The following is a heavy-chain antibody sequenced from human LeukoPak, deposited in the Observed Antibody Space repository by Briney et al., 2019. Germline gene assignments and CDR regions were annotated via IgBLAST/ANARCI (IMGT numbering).Heavy chain of an antibody. J-gene: IGHJ6*03. V-gene: IGHV1-2*02. Sequence: ASVKVSCKASGYTFTGYYMHWVRQAPGQGLEWMGWINPNSGGTNYAQKFQGRVTMTRDTSISTAYMELSRLRSDDTAVYYCASGRRLPARHHYYYMDVWGKGTTVTVSS. D-gene: IGHD2-2*01. CDR2: INPNSGGT. CDR1: GYTFTGYY. CDR3: ASGRRLPARHHYYYMDV.